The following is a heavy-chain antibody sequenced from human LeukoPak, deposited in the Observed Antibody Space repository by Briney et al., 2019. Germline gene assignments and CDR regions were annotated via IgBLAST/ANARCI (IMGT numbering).Heavy chain of an antibody. CDR1: GGSFSGYY. V-gene: IGHV4-34*01. CDR2: INHSGST. Sequence: SETLSLTCAVYGGSFSGYYWSWIRQPPGKGLEWIGEINHSGSTNYNPSLKSRVTISVDTSKNQFSLKLSSVTAADTAVYYCARRKTHFVWLLSRPPYYYMDVWGKGTTVTVSS. D-gene: IGHD3-9*01. CDR3: ARRKTHFVWLLSRPPYYYMDV. J-gene: IGHJ6*03.